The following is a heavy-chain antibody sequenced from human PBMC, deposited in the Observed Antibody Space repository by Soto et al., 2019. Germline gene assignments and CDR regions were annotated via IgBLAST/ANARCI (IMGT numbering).Heavy chain of an antibody. CDR1: GYTFTSYG. J-gene: IGHJ6*03. CDR3: ARGPSPIAAHYYYYYYMDV. Sequence: GASVKVSCKASGYTFTSYGISWVRRAPGQGLEWMGWISAYNGNTNYAQKLQGRVTMTTDTSTSTAYMELRSLRSDDTAVYYCARGPSPIAAHYYYYYYMDVWGKGTTVTVSS. V-gene: IGHV1-18*01. CDR2: ISAYNGNT. D-gene: IGHD6-6*01.